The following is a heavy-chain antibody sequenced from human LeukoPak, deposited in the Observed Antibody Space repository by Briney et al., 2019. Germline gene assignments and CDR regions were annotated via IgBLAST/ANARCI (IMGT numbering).Heavy chain of an antibody. CDR2: ISSSGSTI. CDR1: GFTFSSYE. J-gene: IGHJ4*02. V-gene: IGHV3-48*03. Sequence: GGSLRLSCAASGFTFSSYEMNWVRQAPGNGLEWVSYISSSGSTIYYADSVKGRFTISRDNSRNTLSVQMNSLRAEDTAVYYCAKPHPSSRYYFDCWGQGTLVTVSS. CDR3: AKPHPSSRYYFDC.